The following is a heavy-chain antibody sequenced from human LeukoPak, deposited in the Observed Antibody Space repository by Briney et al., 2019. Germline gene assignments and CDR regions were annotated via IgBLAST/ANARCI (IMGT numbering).Heavy chain of an antibody. V-gene: IGHV3-11*04. Sequence: GGSLRLSCEASGFSFSEYYMGWIRQGPGKGLEWLSYISGSSKDIAYTDSVKGRFTISRDNAKNSLYLQMNSLTTEDTAVYYCARQGIKMTTVTTDDFWGQGTLVTVSS. CDR1: GFSFSEYY. J-gene: IGHJ4*02. CDR3: ARQGIKMTTVTTDDF. D-gene: IGHD4-17*01. CDR2: ISGSSKDI.